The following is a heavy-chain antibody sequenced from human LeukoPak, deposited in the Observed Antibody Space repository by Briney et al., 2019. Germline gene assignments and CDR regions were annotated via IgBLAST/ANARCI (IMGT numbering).Heavy chain of an antibody. D-gene: IGHD3-10*01. CDR1: GFTFSSYG. V-gene: IGHV3-23*01. CDR3: AKDRYYGSGSSPFDY. CDR2: ISGSGGST. J-gene: IGHJ4*02. Sequence: GGTLRLSCAASGFTFSSYGMSWVRQAPGKGLEWASAISGSGGSTYYADSVKGRFTISRDNSKNTLYLQMNSLRAEDTAVYYCAKDRYYGSGSSPFDYWGQGTLVTVSS.